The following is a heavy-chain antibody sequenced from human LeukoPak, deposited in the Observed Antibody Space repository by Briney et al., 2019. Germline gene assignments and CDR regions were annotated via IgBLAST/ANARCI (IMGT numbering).Heavy chain of an antibody. D-gene: IGHD3-10*01. CDR2: IYTSGST. V-gene: IGHV4-4*07. CDR3: AREAMVRGVIIGYYYMDV. J-gene: IGHJ6*03. CDR1: GGSISSYY. Sequence: PSETLSLTCTVSGGSISSYYWSWIRQPAGKGLEWIGRIYTSGSTNYNPSLKSRVTMSVDTSKNQFSLKLTSVTAADTAVYYCAREAMVRGVIIGYYYMDVWGKGTTVTISS.